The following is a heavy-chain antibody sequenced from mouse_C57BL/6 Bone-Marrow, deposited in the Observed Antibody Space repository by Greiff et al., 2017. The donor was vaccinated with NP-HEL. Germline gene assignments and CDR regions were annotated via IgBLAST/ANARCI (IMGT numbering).Heavy chain of an antibody. Sequence: QVQLQQPGAELVMPGASVKLSCKASGYTFTSYWMHWVKQRPGQGLEWIGEIDPSDSYTNYNQKFKGKSTLTVDKSSSTAYMQLSSLTSEDSAVYYCARIRDGFYYWGQGTTLTVSS. CDR2: IDPSDSYT. D-gene: IGHD2-3*01. CDR1: GYTFTSYW. CDR3: ARIRDGFYY. V-gene: IGHV1-69*01. J-gene: IGHJ2*01.